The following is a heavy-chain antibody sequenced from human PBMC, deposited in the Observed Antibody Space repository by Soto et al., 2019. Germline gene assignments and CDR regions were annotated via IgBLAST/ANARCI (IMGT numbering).Heavy chain of an antibody. CDR3: ARRVGYCTNGVCYTNFDY. V-gene: IGHV5-51*01. D-gene: IGHD2-8*01. CDR2: IYPGDSDT. CDR1: GYSFTSYW. J-gene: IGHJ4*02. Sequence: PGESLKISCNGSGYSFTSYWICWVRQMPGKGLEWMGIIYPGDSDTRYSPSFQGQVTISADKSISTAYLQWSSLKASDTAMYYCARRVGYCTNGVCYTNFDYWGQGTLVTVSS.